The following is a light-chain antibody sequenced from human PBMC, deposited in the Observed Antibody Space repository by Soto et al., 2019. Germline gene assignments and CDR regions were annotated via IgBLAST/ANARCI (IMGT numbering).Light chain of an antibody. CDR1: QGVTSN. CDR3: QHYNNWPLT. CDR2: GAS. V-gene: IGKV3-15*01. Sequence: LSCRASQGVTSNLAWYQQKPGQAPRLLIYGASTRATGIPARFSGSGSGTEFTLTISSLQSEDFAVYYCQHYNNWPLTFGGGTKVDIK. J-gene: IGKJ4*01.